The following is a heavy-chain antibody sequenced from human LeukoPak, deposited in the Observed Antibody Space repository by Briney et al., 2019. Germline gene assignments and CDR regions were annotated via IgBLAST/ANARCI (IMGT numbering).Heavy chain of an antibody. Sequence: SETLSLTCAVYGGSFSGYYWSWIRQPPGKGLEWIGEINHSGSTNYNPSLKSRVTISVDTSKNQFSLKLSSVTAADTAMYYCARGRSRYCSGGSCYPELGYWGQGTLVTVSS. J-gene: IGHJ4*02. D-gene: IGHD2-15*01. CDR1: GGSFSGYY. V-gene: IGHV4-34*01. CDR3: ARGRSRYCSGGSCYPELGY. CDR2: INHSGST.